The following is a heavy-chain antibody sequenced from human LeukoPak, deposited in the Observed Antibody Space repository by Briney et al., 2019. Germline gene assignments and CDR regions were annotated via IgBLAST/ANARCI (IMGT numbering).Heavy chain of an antibody. CDR2: ISSSGDTI. CDR1: GFTFSSFE. D-gene: IGHD3-16*01. J-gene: IGHJ4*02. CDR3: ASLDGGIDFDY. V-gene: IGHV3-48*03. Sequence: GGSLRLSCAASGFTFSSFEMNWVRPAPGKGLEWVSYISSSGDTIYYADSVKGRFTISRDNAKNSLYLQMNSLRAEDTAVYYCASLDGGIDFDYWGQGTLVTVSS.